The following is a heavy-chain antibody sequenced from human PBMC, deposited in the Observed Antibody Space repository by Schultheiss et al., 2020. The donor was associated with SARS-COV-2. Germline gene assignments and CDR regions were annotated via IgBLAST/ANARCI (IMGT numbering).Heavy chain of an antibody. CDR3: ARDLRGSGWEGDYYYYYGMDV. J-gene: IGHJ6*02. Sequence: SETLSLTCAVYGGSFSGYYWSWIRQPPGKGLEWIGEINHSGSTYYNPSLKSRVTISVDRSKNQFSLKLNSVTAADTAVYYCARDLRGSGWEGDYYYYYGMDVWGQGTTVTVSS. V-gene: IGHV4-34*01. CDR2: INHSGST. CDR1: GGSFSGYY. D-gene: IGHD6-19*01.